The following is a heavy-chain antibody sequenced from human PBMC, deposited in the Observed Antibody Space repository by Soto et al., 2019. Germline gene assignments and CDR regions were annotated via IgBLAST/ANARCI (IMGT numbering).Heavy chain of an antibody. CDR1: GGSISSYY. D-gene: IGHD6-6*01. CDR3: ARVIARARSNWFDP. V-gene: IGHV4-59*01. CDR2: IYYSGST. J-gene: IGHJ5*02. Sequence: SETLSLTCTASGGSISSYYWSWIRQPPGKGLEWIGYIYYSGSTNYNPSLKSRVTISVDTSKNQFSLKLSSVTAADTAVYYCARVIARARSNWFDPWGQGTLVTVSS.